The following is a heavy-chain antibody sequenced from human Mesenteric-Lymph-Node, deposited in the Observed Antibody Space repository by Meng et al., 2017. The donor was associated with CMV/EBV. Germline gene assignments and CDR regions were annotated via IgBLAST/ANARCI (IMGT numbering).Heavy chain of an antibody. CDR3: ARVAYDSWYFDL. CDR2: IYYTGST. CDR1: GGSVTSGNYY. J-gene: IGHJ2*01. V-gene: IGHV4-61*01. Sequence: SETLSLTCTVSGGSVTSGNYYWSWIRQPPGKGLEWIGYIYYTGSTNYNPSLKSRVTISVDTSKNQFSLKLSSVTAADTAVYYCARVAYDSWYFDLWGRGTLVTVSS. D-gene: IGHD5-12*01.